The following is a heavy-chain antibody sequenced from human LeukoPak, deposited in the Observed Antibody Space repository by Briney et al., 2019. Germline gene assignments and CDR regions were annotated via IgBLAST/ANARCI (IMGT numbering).Heavy chain of an antibody. CDR1: GGSFSGYY. J-gene: IGHJ4*02. CDR3: AARGIAAAPGNY. Sequence: KPSETLSLTCAVYGGSFSGYYWSWIRQPPGKGLEWIGEINHSGSTNYNPSLKSRVTISVGTSKNQFSLRLSSVTAADTAVYYCAARGIAAAPGNYWGQGTLVTVSS. D-gene: IGHD6-13*01. V-gene: IGHV4-34*01. CDR2: INHSGST.